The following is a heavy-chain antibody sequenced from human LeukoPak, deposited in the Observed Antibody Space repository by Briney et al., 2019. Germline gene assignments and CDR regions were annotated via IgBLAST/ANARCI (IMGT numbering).Heavy chain of an antibody. CDR1: GFTFSTYW. Sequence: GGSLRLSCTVSGFTFSTYWMSWVRQAPGKGLEWVANIKQDGSENYYVDSVKGRFTVSRDNAKNSLYLEMNSLRVEDTGFYYCARRLMGGFTDWYFDLWGRGTLVTVSS. J-gene: IGHJ2*01. CDR2: IKQDGSEN. D-gene: IGHD2-15*01. CDR3: ARRLMGGFTDWYFDL. V-gene: IGHV3-7*03.